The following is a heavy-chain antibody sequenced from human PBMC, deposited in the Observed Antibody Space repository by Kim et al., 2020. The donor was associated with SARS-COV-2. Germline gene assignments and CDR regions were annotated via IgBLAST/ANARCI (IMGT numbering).Heavy chain of an antibody. CDR2: ISSGSIYT. CDR1: GFTFSDYY. V-gene: IGHV3-11*06. D-gene: IGHD4-17*01. CDR3: ARGRTIRDGMDV. J-gene: IGHJ6*02. Sequence: GGSLRLSCAASGFTFSDYYMSWIRQAPGKGLEWVSYISSGSIYTNYADSVKGRFTISRDNAKNSVYLQMNSLRAEDTTVYYCARGRTIRDGMDVWGQGTTVTVSS.